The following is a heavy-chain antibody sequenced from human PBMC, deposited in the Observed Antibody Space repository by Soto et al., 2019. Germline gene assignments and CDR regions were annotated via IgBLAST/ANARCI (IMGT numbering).Heavy chain of an antibody. CDR1: GGSISSSSYY. V-gene: IGHV4-39*01. CDR2: IYYSGST. CDR3: ARQPYYDYVWGTFRSSFDY. Sequence: SETVSLTCTVSGGSISSSSYYWVWIRQPPGKGLEWIGNIYYSGSTHYKPSLKSRVTISIDTSKNQFSLKVTSVTAADTAVYYCARQPYYDYVWGTFRSSFDYWGLGTLVTVSS. D-gene: IGHD3-16*02. J-gene: IGHJ4*02.